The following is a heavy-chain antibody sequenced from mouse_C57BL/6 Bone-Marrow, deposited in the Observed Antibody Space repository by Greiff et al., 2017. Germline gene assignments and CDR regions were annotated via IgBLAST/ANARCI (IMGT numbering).Heavy chain of an antibody. CDR1: GFTFSSYG. Sequence: EVTLEESGGDLVKPGGSLKLSCAASGFTFSSYGMSWVRQTPDKRLEWVGTISSGGSYTYYPDSVKGLFTISRDNAKNTLFLQMSGLKSEDTAMYYCASRSFYGGFAYWGEGTLVTVSA. CDR2: ISSGGSYT. J-gene: IGHJ3*01. CDR3: ASRSFYGGFAY. D-gene: IGHD1-1*01. V-gene: IGHV5-6*02.